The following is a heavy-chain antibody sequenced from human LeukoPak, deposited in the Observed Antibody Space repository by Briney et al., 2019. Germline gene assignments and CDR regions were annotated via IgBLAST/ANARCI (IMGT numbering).Heavy chain of an antibody. CDR2: IGASGEST. D-gene: IGHD5-24*01. Sequence: PGGSLRLSCAASGFTFSSSPMHWVRQAPGKGLEWVSLIGASGESTYYADSVKGRFTISRDNSKNTLSLQMNSLRVEDTAMYFCAKEIQLSNWGLGPMVTVSS. CDR1: GFTFSSSP. V-gene: IGHV3-23*01. CDR3: AKEIQLSN. J-gene: IGHJ3*01.